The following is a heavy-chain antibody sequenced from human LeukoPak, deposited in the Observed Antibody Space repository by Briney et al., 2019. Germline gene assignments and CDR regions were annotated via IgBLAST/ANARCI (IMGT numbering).Heavy chain of an antibody. CDR3: AKPRDGYNHYFDY. CDR1: GFTFSDYY. J-gene: IGHJ4*02. V-gene: IGHV3-11*01. Sequence: GGSLRLSCAASGFTFSDYYMSWIRQAPGKGLEWVSYISSSGSTIYYADSVKGRFTISRDNAKNSLYLQMNSLRAEDTAVYYCAKPRDGYNHYFDYWGQGTLVTVSS. CDR2: ISSSGSTI. D-gene: IGHD5-24*01.